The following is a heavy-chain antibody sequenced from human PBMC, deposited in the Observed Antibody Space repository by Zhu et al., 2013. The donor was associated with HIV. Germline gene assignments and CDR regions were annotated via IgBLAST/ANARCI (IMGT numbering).Heavy chain of an antibody. V-gene: IGHV1-69*12. CDR2: GLPFFGTA. Sequence: QVQLVQSGAEVKRPGSSVKVSCKASGGTFSNSAISWVRQAPGQGLEWMGGGLPFFGTANYAQKFQGRVTITADESTSTAYMELSSLTSEDTAVYYCARGRGYSYVKYWYFDLWGRGTLVTVSS. CDR1: GGTFSNSA. D-gene: IGHD5-18*01. J-gene: IGHJ2*01. CDR3: ARGRGYSYVKYWYFDL.